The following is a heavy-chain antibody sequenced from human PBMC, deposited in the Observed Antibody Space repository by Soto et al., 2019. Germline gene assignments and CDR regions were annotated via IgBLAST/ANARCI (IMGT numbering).Heavy chain of an antibody. CDR1: GYTFTTYG. Sequence: QVQLVQSGAEVKKPGASVKVSCKASGYTFTTYGISWVRQAPGQGLERMGWISTYNGNTKIAQKHQGRVTMTTDTSTSTAYMEVRSLRSDDTTVFYCAREMVRGVGSDYWGQGTLVTVSS. D-gene: IGHD3-10*01. CDR2: ISTYNGNT. J-gene: IGHJ4*02. V-gene: IGHV1-18*01. CDR3: AREMVRGVGSDY.